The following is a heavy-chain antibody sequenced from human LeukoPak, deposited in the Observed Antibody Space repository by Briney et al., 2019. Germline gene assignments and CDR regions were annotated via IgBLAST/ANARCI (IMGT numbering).Heavy chain of an antibody. V-gene: IGHV7-4-1*02. CDR1: GYTFTNYG. Sequence: ASVKVSCKAFGYTFTNYGINWVRQAPGQGLEWMGWMNTNTGNPTYAQGFTGRFVFSLDTSVSTAYLQISSLKAEDTAVYYCARVYVKPSQNQQQLVSWRDYWGQGTLVTVSS. CDR2: MNTNTGNP. CDR3: ARVYVKPSQNQQQLVSWRDY. D-gene: IGHD6-13*01. J-gene: IGHJ4*02.